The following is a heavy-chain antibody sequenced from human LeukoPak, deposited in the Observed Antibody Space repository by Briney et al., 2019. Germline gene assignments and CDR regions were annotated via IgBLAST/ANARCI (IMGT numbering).Heavy chain of an antibody. Sequence: GGSLRLSCAASGFTFSNAWMNWVRQAPGKGLEWVGRIKTKTDGGTTDYAAPVKGRFTISGDDSKNTLYLQMNSLKTEDTAVYYCTTGDYHYYYGMDVWGQGTTVTVSS. J-gene: IGHJ6*02. CDR3: TTGDYHYYYGMDV. D-gene: IGHD2-21*02. CDR2: IKTKTDGGTT. V-gene: IGHV3-15*07. CDR1: GFTFSNAW.